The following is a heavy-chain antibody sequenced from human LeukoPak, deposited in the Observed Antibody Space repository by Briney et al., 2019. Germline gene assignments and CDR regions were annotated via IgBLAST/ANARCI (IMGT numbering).Heavy chain of an antibody. D-gene: IGHD2/OR15-2a*01. CDR2: IYYSGST. Sequence: PSETLSLTCTVSCGSISSDCWSWIRQPPRKGLEWIGYIYYSGSTNYNPSLKSRVTISVDTSKNQFSLKLSSVTAADTAVYYCARLSPYYYYGMDVWGQGTTVTVSS. CDR1: CGSISSDC. V-gene: IGHV4-59*12. CDR3: ARLSPYYYYGMDV. J-gene: IGHJ6*02.